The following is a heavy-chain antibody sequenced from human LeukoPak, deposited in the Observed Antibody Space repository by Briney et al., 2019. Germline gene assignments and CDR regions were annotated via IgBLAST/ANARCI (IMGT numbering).Heavy chain of an antibody. J-gene: IGHJ3*02. CDR3: ARHRRHRVYYDSSGYSHDGFDI. CDR2: ISTYNGNT. Sequence: ASVKVSCKASGYTFTSYGISWVRQAPGQGLEWMGWISTYNGNTNYAQKLQGRVTMTTDTSTSTAYMELRSLRSDDTAVYYCARHRRHRVYYDSSGYSHDGFDIWGQGTMVTVSS. CDR1: GYTFTSYG. D-gene: IGHD3-22*01. V-gene: IGHV1-18*01.